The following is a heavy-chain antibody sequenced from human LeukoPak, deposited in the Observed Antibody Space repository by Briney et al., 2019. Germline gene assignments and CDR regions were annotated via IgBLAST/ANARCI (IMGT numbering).Heavy chain of an antibody. V-gene: IGHV3-21*01. CDR3: VRAEGYSGKSEYFQH. CDR2: INGSSDNK. CDR1: GFTFSRYS. J-gene: IGHJ1*01. Sequence: PGGSLRLSCLASGFTFSRYSMKWVRQAPGKGLEWVSSINGSSDNKHYIDSVKGRFTISRDNAKNSLFLQMNSLRAEDTAVYYCVRAEGYSGKSEYFQHWGQGTLVIVSS. D-gene: IGHD5-12*01.